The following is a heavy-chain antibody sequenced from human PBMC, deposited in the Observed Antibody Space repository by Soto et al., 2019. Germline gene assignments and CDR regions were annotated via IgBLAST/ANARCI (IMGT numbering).Heavy chain of an antibody. Sequence: QVQLVQSGAEVKKPGASVKVSCKASGYTFTSYYMHWVRQAPGQGLEWMVIINPSGGSTSYAQKFQSSDTMTRDTSTSKVYMELTSLRSEDTAVYYCARVTAAVLTDAFDIWGQGTMVTVSS. D-gene: IGHD6-13*01. CDR1: GYTFTSYY. J-gene: IGHJ3*02. CDR3: ARVTAAVLTDAFDI. CDR2: INPSGGST. V-gene: IGHV1-46*01.